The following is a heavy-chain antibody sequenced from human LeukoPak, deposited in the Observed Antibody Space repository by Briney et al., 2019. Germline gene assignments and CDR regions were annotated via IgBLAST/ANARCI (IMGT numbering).Heavy chain of an antibody. Sequence: SETLSLTCTVSGGSISSGDYYWSWIRQHPGKGLEWIGYIYYSGSTYYNPSLKSRVTIPVDTSNNHFSLELSSVTAADTAMYYCARSHETFSYDTSGYYTFDSWGQGTLVTVSS. V-gene: IGHV4-31*03. CDR3: ARSHETFSYDTSGYYTFDS. J-gene: IGHJ4*02. D-gene: IGHD3-22*01. CDR2: IYYSGST. CDR1: GGSISSGDYY.